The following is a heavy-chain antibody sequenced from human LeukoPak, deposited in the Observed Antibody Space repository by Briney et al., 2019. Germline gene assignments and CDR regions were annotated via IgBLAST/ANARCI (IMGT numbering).Heavy chain of an antibody. CDR2: IYYNGIS. CDR1: GGSISGYY. J-gene: IGHJ4*02. CDR3: ASSEGRYCGGDCYFPPFDY. D-gene: IGHD2-21*02. Sequence: SETLSLTCTVSGGSISGYYWSWIRQPPGKGLEWIAYIYYNGISNYNPSLKSRVIISVDSSKNQFSLKLTSVTAADTAVYYCASSEGRYCGGDCYFPPFDYWGQGTLVTVSS. V-gene: IGHV4-59*01.